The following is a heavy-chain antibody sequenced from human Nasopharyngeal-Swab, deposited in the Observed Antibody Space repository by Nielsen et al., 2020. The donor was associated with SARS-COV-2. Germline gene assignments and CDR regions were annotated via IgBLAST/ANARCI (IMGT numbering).Heavy chain of an antibody. V-gene: IGHV3-23*01. CDR1: GFTFSSYA. J-gene: IGHJ4*02. CDR3: AKEGGWEYSSSWSDY. CDR2: ISGSGGST. Sequence: GGSLRLSCAASGFTFSSYAMSWVRQAPGKGLEWVSAISGSGGSTYYADSVKGRFTIPRDNSKNTLYLQMNSLRAEDTAVYYCAKEGGWEYSSSWSDYWGQGTLVTVSS. D-gene: IGHD6-13*01.